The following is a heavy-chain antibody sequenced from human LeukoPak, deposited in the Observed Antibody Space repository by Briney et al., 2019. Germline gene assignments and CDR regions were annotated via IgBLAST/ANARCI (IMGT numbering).Heavy chain of an antibody. D-gene: IGHD2-2*01. J-gene: IGHJ4*02. CDR2: IYYSGST. Sequence: PSETLSLTCTVSGGSISNGDYYWSWIRQPPGKGLEWIGYIYYSGSTYYNPPLKSRVTISVDTSKNQFSLKLSSVTAADTAVYYCARDHCSSTSCYEGGFDYWGQGTLVTVSS. CDR1: GGSISNGDYY. V-gene: IGHV4-30-4*08. CDR3: ARDHCSSTSCYEGGFDY.